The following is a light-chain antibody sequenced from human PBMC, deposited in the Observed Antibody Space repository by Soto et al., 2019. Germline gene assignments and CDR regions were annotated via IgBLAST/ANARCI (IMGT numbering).Light chain of an antibody. CDR1: QSVGSSY. CDR3: QQYDNSQAS. J-gene: IGKJ2*01. Sequence: EIVVTQSPGTLSLSPGERATLSCKASQSVGSSYLAWYQHKPGQAPRLLIYGASNSPTGIPDRFSGSGSGTDFTLTISRLEPEDFAVYYCQQYDNSQASFGQGPMLEIK. V-gene: IGKV3-20*01. CDR2: GAS.